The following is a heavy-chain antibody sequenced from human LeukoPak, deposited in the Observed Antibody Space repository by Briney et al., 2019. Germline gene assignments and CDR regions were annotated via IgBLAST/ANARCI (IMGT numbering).Heavy chain of an antibody. Sequence: SETLSLTCTVSGGSISSSSYYWGWIRQPPGKGLEWIGSIYYSGSTYYNPSLKSRVTISVDTSKNQFSLKLSSVTAADTAVYYCARLRGIFPSYWGQGTLVTVSS. J-gene: IGHJ4*02. CDR3: ARLRGIFPSY. CDR2: IYYSGST. V-gene: IGHV4-39*07. CDR1: GGSISSSSYY. D-gene: IGHD1-14*01.